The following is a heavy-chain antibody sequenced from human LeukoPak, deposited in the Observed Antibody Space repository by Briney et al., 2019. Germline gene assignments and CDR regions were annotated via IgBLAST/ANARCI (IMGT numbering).Heavy chain of an antibody. Sequence: ASVKVSCRASGYTFTGYYMHWARQAPGQGLEWMGRIDPNSGGTKYAQKFQGRVTMTRDTSISTAYMELSSLRSDDMAVYYCARDSRVSGDYWGQGTLVTVSS. J-gene: IGHJ4*02. CDR3: ARDSRVSGDY. V-gene: IGHV1-2*06. CDR1: GYTFTGYY. D-gene: IGHD2-8*01. CDR2: IDPNSGGT.